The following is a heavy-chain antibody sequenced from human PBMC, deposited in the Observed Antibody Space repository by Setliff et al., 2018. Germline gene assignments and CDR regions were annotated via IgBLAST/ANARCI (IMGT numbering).Heavy chain of an antibody. D-gene: IGHD6-6*01. CDR1: GNRFTDYN. V-gene: IGHV1-69*05. CDR3: AREGVDSRSSTDYRYYMDV. CDR2: IIPIFGSA. Sequence: SVKVSCKASGNRFTDYNLHWVRQAPGQGLEWMGGIIPIFGSANYAQKFQGRATIITDESTSTAYMELSSLRSEDTAVYYCAREGVDSRSSTDYRYYMDVWGKGTTVTVSS. J-gene: IGHJ6*03.